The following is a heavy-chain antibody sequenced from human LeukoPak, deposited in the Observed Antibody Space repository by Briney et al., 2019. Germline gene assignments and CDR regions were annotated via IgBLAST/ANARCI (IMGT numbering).Heavy chain of an antibody. D-gene: IGHD3-22*01. Sequence: GESLKISCKGSGYISTNYWIGWVRQMPGKGLEWMGIIYPGDSDTRYSPSFQGQVTISADKSITTAYLQWGSLKASDSAMYYCATRYNGYYTWGQGTLVTVSS. J-gene: IGHJ5*02. CDR3: ATRYNGYYT. CDR2: IYPGDSDT. V-gene: IGHV5-51*01. CDR1: GYISTNYW.